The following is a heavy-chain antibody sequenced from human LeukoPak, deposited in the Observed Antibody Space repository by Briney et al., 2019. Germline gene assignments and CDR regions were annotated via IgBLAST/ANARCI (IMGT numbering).Heavy chain of an antibody. D-gene: IGHD1-26*01. CDR3: ARDAGIVGATRSLSFDY. CDR1: GYTFTSYG. Sequence: ASVKVSCKASGYTFTSYGISWVRQAPGQGLEWMGWISAHNGNTNYAQKLQGRVTMTTDTSTSTAYMELRSLRSDDTAVYYCARDAGIVGATRSLSFDYWGQGTLVTVSS. J-gene: IGHJ4*02. V-gene: IGHV1-18*01. CDR2: ISAHNGNT.